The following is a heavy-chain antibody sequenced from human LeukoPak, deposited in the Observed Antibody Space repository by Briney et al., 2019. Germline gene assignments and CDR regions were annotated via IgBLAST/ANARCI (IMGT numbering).Heavy chain of an antibody. CDR3: ANYYDTRGHIVPY. Sequence: GGSLRLSCAASGFTFSTYAMTWVRQAPGKGLECVSGIGDRGNTYYADSVKGRFTISRDNSKNTPYLQMNSLRAEDTAIYYCANYYDTRGHIVPYWGQGTLVTVSS. D-gene: IGHD3-22*01. CDR1: GFTFSTYA. CDR2: IGDRGNT. V-gene: IGHV3-23*01. J-gene: IGHJ4*02.